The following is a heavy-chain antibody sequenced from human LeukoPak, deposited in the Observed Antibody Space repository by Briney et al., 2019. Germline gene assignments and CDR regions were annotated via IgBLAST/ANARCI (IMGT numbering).Heavy chain of an antibody. Sequence: SETLSLTCAVYGGSFSGYYWSWIRQPPGKGLEWIGEINHSGSTNYNPSLKSRVTISVDTSKNQFSLKLSSVTAADTAVYYCARGSRWSAIDYWGQGTLVTVSS. CDR2: INHSGST. J-gene: IGHJ4*02. D-gene: IGHD3-3*01. V-gene: IGHV4-34*01. CDR1: GGSFSGYY. CDR3: ARGSRWSAIDY.